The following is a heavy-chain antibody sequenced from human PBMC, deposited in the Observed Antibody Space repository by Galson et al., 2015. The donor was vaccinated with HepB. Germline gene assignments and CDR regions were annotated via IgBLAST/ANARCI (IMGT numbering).Heavy chain of an antibody. J-gene: IGHJ6*02. CDR3: ARPGGGRELLLEDDYYGMDV. V-gene: IGHV5-10-1*01. D-gene: IGHD1-26*01. CDR2: IDPSDSYT. Sequence: QSGAEVKKPGESLRISCKGSGYSFTSYWISWVRQMPGKGLEWMGRIDPSDSYTNYSPSFQGHVTISADKSISTAYLQWSSLKASDTAMYYCARPGGGRELLLEDDYYGMDVWGQGTTVTVSS. CDR1: GYSFTSYW.